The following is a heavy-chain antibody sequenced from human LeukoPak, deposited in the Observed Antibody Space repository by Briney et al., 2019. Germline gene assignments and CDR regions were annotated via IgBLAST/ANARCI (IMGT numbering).Heavy chain of an antibody. V-gene: IGHV3-66*01. CDR2: IYSGGST. CDR1: GFTVSSNY. J-gene: IGHJ4*02. D-gene: IGHD2-21*02. CDR3: ARESVVVTAIIS. Sequence: GGSLRLSCAASGFTVSSNYMSWVRQAPGKGLEWVSVIYSGGSTYYADSVKGRFTISRDNSKNTLYLQMNSLRAEGTAVYYCARESVVVTAIISWGQGTLVTVSS.